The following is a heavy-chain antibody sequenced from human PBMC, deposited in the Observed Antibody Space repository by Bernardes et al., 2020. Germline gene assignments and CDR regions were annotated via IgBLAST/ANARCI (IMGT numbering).Heavy chain of an antibody. D-gene: IGHD2-15*01. V-gene: IGHV1-46*01. CDR2: INPIGGST. CDR1: GYTFTSYY. J-gene: IGHJ4*02. CDR3: ATLTGGSSHYTPLDY. Sequence: ASVKVSCKASGYTFTSYYMHWVRQAPGQGLEWMGIINPIGGSTNYAQKFQGRVTMTRDTSTSTVYMELSSLRSEDTAVYYCATLTGGSSHYTPLDYWGQGTLVTVSS.